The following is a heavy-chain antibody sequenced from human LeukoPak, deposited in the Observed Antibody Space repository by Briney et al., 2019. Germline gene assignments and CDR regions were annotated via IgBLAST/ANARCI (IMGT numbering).Heavy chain of an antibody. D-gene: IGHD3-22*01. Sequence: GESLQISCKASRYIFTSYWIGWVRQMPGKGLEWMGIMYPGDSDTRYSPSFQGQVTISADKSISTAYLQWSSLKASDTAMYYCARRAYYDSSGYYEEADFWGQGTLVTVSS. V-gene: IGHV5-51*01. CDR1: RYIFTSYW. CDR2: MYPGDSDT. CDR3: ARRAYYDSSGYYEEADF. J-gene: IGHJ4*02.